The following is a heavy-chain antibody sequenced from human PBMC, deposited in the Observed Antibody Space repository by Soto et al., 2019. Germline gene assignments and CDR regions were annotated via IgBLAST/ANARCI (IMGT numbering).Heavy chain of an antibody. CDR3: ARGSKLIVVVPPLDY. CDR1: GFTFSSYA. J-gene: IGHJ4*02. CDR2: ISYDGSNK. D-gene: IGHD3-22*01. Sequence: GGSLRLSCAASGFTFSSYAMHWVRQAPGKGLEWVAVISYDGSNKYYADSVKGRFTISRDNSKNTLYLQMNSLRAEDTAVYYCARGSKLIVVVPPLDYWGQGTLVTVSS. V-gene: IGHV3-30-3*01.